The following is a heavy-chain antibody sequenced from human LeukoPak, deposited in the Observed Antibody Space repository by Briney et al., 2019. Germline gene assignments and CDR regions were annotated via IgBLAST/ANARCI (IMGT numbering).Heavy chain of an antibody. CDR1: GGSINSRNYY. CDR3: VRSIAVALDALDI. V-gene: IGHV4-39*01. J-gene: IGHJ3*02. D-gene: IGHD6-19*01. Sequence: SETLSLTCTVSGGSINSRNYYCVWIRQSPGKGLEWIGSRFYSGSTHYNPSLKSRVTISVDTSKNQFSLKLISLSSADTATYYCVRSIAVALDALDIWGQGTKVTVSS. CDR2: RFYSGST.